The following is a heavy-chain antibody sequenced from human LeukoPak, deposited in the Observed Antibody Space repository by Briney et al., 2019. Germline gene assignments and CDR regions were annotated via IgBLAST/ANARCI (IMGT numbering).Heavy chain of an antibody. V-gene: IGHV4-59*01. D-gene: IGHD3-3*01. Sequence: SETLSLTCTVSGGSISSYYWSWIRQPPGKGLEWIGYIYYSGSTNYNPSLKSRVTISVDTSKNQFSLKLSSVTAADTAVYYCAGARYDFWSGLTSLFDYWGQGTLVTVSS. CDR3: AGARYDFWSGLTSLFDY. J-gene: IGHJ4*02. CDR1: GGSISSYY. CDR2: IYYSGST.